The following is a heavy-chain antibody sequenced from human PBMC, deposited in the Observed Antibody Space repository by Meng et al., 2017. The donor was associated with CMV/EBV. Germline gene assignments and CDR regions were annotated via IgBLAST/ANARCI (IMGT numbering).Heavy chain of an antibody. CDR2: IKHDGSEK. CDR3: ARDRSKVTLFRVPTYYVDY. V-gene: IGHV3-7*01. J-gene: IGHJ4*02. CDR1: GFTFSSYW. D-gene: IGHD4-11*01. Sequence: GGSLRLSCAASGFTFSSYWMSWVRQDPGKGLEWVANIKHDGSEKYYVDWVKGRVTISRDNAKNSLYLQMNSLRAEDTAVYYCARDRSKVTLFRVPTYYVDYWGQGTLVTVSS.